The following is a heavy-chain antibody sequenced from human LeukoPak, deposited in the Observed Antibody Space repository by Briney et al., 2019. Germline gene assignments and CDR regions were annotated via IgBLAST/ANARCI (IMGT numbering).Heavy chain of an antibody. Sequence: GGSLRLSCAASGLTFSRYAMSWVRQAPGKGLEWVSGISGSGGGTYYADSVKGRFTISRDNSKNTLYLQMNSLRAEDTAVYYCAREGAIAAAGTGDYYYYYYMDVWGKGTTVTVSS. CDR3: AREGAIAAAGTGDYYYYYYMDV. CDR2: ISGSGGGT. V-gene: IGHV3-23*01. CDR1: GLTFSRYA. J-gene: IGHJ6*03. D-gene: IGHD6-13*01.